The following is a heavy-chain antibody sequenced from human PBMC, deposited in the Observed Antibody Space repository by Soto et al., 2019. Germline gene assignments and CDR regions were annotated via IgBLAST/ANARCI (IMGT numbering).Heavy chain of an antibody. Sequence: ASVKVSCKASGYTFTGYFIHWVRQAPGQGLEWMGSINPNSGVTNYAERFQGRVTMTRDMSARTAYMGLSSLRSDDTAVYYCARESYSHEGFDIWGQGKMVTVSS. CDR3: ARESYSHEGFDI. CDR1: GYTFTGYF. J-gene: IGHJ3*02. CDR2: INPNSGVT. D-gene: IGHD3-10*01. V-gene: IGHV1-2*02.